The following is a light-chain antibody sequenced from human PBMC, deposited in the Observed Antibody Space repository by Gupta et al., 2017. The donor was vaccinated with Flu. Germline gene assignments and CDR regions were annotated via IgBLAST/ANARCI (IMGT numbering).Light chain of an antibody. Sequence: EIVLTQSPGTLSLSPGERATLSCRASQSAGSYLAWYQQRPGQAPRLLIFDASNRATAIPARCSGSGSGTDFTLTISSLEPEDFAIYFCQHRNSFGQGTRLEIK. V-gene: IGKV3-11*01. CDR1: QSAGSY. CDR3: QHRNS. J-gene: IGKJ5*01. CDR2: DAS.